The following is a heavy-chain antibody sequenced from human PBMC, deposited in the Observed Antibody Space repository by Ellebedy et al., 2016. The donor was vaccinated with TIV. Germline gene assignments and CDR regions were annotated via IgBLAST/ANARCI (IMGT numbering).Heavy chain of an antibody. CDR3: ARDVVGATKTRRGLDV. D-gene: IGHD1-26*01. V-gene: IGHV4-61*01. CDR2: IYYSGST. CDR1: GGSISSSSYY. Sequence: SETLSLTCTVSGGSISSSSYYWGWIRQPPGKGLEWIGYIYYSGSTNYNPPLKSRLTMSIDTSKNQFSLKLSSVTAADTAVYYCARDVVGATKTRRGLDVWGQGTTVTVSS. J-gene: IGHJ6*02.